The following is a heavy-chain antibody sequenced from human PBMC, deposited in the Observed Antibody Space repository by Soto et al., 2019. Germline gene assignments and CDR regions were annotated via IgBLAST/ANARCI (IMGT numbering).Heavy chain of an antibody. CDR1: GYTXTSYG. D-gene: IGHD2-15*01. CDR2: ISAYNCNT. J-gene: IGHJ4*02. V-gene: IGHV1-18*01. CDR3: AREGWLSGGDCYDY. Sequence: SXKVSFKASGYTXTSYGSSSVRQAPRQGLGWMGWISAYNCNTNYAQKLQGRLTMTTDTSPSAAYMELRILKSYDTAVYYCAREGWLSGGDCYDYWGQGTLGTVSS.